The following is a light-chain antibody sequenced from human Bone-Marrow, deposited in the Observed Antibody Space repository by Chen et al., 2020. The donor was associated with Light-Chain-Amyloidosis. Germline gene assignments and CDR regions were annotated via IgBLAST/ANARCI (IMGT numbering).Light chain of an antibody. CDR2: EDD. V-gene: IGLV2-23*01. Sequence: QSALTHPASVSGSPGQWITITCTSTSSDVWSYNLVSWYQQPPDKAPKLMIYEDDIRPSGVSSRFSGSKSGNTASLTISGLQAEDQADYYCCSYGGRGSLDVVFGGGTKLTVL. CDR3: CSYGGRGSLDVV. CDR1: SSDVWSYNL. J-gene: IGLJ2*01.